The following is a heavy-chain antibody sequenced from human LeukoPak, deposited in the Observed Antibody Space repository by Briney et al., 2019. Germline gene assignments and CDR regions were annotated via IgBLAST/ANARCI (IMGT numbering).Heavy chain of an antibody. V-gene: IGHV4-39*07. CDR1: GGSISSTSYY. D-gene: IGHD1-7*01. CDR3: ARMSWNYLNYYGMDV. Sequence: PSETLSLTCTVSGGSISSTSYYWGWIRQPPGKGLEWIGEIYHSGSTNYNPSLKSRVTISVDKSKNQFSLKLSSVTAADTAVYYCARMSWNYLNYYGMDVWGQGTTVTVSS. CDR2: IYHSGST. J-gene: IGHJ6*02.